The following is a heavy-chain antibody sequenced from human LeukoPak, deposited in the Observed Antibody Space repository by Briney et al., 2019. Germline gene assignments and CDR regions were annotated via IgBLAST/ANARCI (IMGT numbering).Heavy chain of an antibody. D-gene: IGHD3-22*01. V-gene: IGHV3-15*01. J-gene: IGHJ4*02. CDR1: GFTFSNAW. Sequence: GGSLRLSCAASGFTFSNAWMSWVRQAPGKGLEWVGRIKSKTDGGTTDYAAPVKGRFTISRDDSKNTLYLQMNSLKTEDTAVYYCTTVHYYDSSGYYDYFDYWGQGTLVTVSS. CDR3: TTVHYYDSSGYYDYFDY. CDR2: IKSKTDGGTT.